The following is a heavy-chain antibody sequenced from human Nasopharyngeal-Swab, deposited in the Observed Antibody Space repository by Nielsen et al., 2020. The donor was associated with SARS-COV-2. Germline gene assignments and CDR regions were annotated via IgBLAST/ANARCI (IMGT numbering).Heavy chain of an antibody. D-gene: IGHD1-26*01. V-gene: IGHV5-10-1*01. CDR2: IDPSDSYT. J-gene: IGHJ6*02. CDR1: GYTWTSNW. Sequence: GEPQKISRKGSGYTWTSNWNSWERQTPGKGQECMGRIDPSDSYTNYNPSFQGHVTISVDKSISTAYLQWSSLKASDTAMYYCARGRPSSGSSAYYYYGMDVWGQGTTVTVSS. CDR3: ARGRPSSGSSAYYYYGMDV.